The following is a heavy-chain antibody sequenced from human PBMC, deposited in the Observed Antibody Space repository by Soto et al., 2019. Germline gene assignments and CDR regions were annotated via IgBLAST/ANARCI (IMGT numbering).Heavy chain of an antibody. Sequence: ASVKVSCKASGYTFTDYYIHWVRQAPGQGLEWMGWINPNSGGTNYAPKFQGWVTMTRDTSINTAYMELTRLTSDDTAVFFCARDLGHSYNGDLDPWGQGTLVTVSA. CDR1: GYTFTDYY. J-gene: IGHJ5*02. D-gene: IGHD1-1*01. CDR3: ARDLGHSYNGDLDP. CDR2: INPNSGGT. V-gene: IGHV1-2*04.